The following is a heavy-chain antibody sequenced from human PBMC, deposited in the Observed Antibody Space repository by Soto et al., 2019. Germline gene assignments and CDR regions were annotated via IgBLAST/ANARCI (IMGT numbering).Heavy chain of an antibody. Sequence: QVQLVQSGAEVKKPGASVKVSCKASGYTFTGYYMHWVRQAPGQGLEWMGWINPNSGGTNYAQKFQGWVTMTRDPSISTASMELSRLRSDDTAVYYCARSTHYYYIMDVWGQGTTVTVSS. CDR2: INPNSGGT. V-gene: IGHV1-2*04. CDR3: ARSTHYYYIMDV. CDR1: GYTFTGYY. J-gene: IGHJ6*02.